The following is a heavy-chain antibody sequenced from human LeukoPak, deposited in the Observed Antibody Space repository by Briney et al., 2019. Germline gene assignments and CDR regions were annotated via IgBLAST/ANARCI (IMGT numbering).Heavy chain of an antibody. Sequence: GGSLRLSCAASGFNFSNYAMSWVRQAPGKGLEWVSAISGSGGSTYYADSVKGRFTISRDNSKNTLYLQMNSLRAEDTAVYYCAKSPSLLTGYDYYYMDVWGKGTTVTVSS. CDR3: AKSPSLLTGYDYYYMDV. CDR1: GFNFSNYA. CDR2: ISGSGGST. D-gene: IGHD3-9*01. V-gene: IGHV3-23*01. J-gene: IGHJ6*03.